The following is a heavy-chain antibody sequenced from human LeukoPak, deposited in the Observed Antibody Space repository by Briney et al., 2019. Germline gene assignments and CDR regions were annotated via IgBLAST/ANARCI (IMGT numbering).Heavy chain of an antibody. CDR1: GGSISSGTYY. Sequence: PSETLSLTCSVSGGSISSGTYYWSWIRQPAGKGLEWIGHIYTSGSTNYNPSLKSRVTISVDTSKNQFSLKLSSVTAADTAVYYCARVSGGNSDWFDPWGQGTLVTVSS. J-gene: IGHJ5*02. CDR2: IYTSGST. CDR3: ARVSGGNSDWFDP. D-gene: IGHD4-23*01. V-gene: IGHV4-61*09.